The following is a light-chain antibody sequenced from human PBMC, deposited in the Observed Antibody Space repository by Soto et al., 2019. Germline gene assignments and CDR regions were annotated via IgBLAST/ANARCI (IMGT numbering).Light chain of an antibody. CDR1: QSISIW. Sequence: DIQMTQSPSTLSASVGDRVTITCRASQSISIWLAWYQQKPGRAPKFLIYNASDLENGVPSRFSGSGSGTDFTLTISSLQPEDFATYYCLQDYNYPLTFGQGTRLEIK. CDR3: LQDYNYPLT. V-gene: IGKV1-5*03. J-gene: IGKJ5*01. CDR2: NAS.